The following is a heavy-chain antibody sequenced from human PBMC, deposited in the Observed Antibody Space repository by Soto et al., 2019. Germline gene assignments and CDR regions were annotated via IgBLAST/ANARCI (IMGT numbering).Heavy chain of an antibody. CDR3: ARVHDSSGYYYPTYNWFDP. J-gene: IGHJ5*02. CDR2: IIPIFGTA. Sequence: GASVKVSCKASGGTFSSYAISRVRQAPGQGLEWMGGIIPIFGTANYAQKFQGRVTITADKSTSTAYMELSSLRSEDTAVYYCARVHDSSGYYYPTYNWFDPWGQGTLVTVSS. D-gene: IGHD3-22*01. V-gene: IGHV1-69*06. CDR1: GGTFSSYA.